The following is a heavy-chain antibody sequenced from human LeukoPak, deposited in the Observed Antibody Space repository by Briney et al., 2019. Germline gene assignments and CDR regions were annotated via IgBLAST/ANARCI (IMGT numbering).Heavy chain of an antibody. Sequence: PVASVKVSCKASGYTFTSYGISWVRQAPGQGLEWMGWISAYNGNTNYAQKLQGRVTMTTDTSTSTAYIELRSLRSDDTVVYYCARGLSYYYDSSGYTYWGQGTLVTVSS. CDR1: GYTFTSYG. D-gene: IGHD3-22*01. J-gene: IGHJ4*02. V-gene: IGHV1-18*01. CDR2: ISAYNGNT. CDR3: ARGLSYYYDSSGYTY.